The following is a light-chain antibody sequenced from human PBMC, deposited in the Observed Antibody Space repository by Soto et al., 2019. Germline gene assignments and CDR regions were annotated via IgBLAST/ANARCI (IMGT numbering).Light chain of an antibody. V-gene: IGKV3-20*01. Sequence: EIVLTQSPGTLSLSPGERATLSCWASQSISSTYLAWYQQKPGQAPRLLIYAASSRATGIPDRFSGSGSGTGFTHTISRLEPEDFAVYYCQHYYRSPVTFGGGTRWIS. J-gene: IGKJ4*01. CDR1: QSISSTY. CDR2: AAS. CDR3: QHYYRSPVT.